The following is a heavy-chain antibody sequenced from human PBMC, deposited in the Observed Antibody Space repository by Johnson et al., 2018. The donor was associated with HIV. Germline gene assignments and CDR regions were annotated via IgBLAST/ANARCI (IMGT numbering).Heavy chain of an antibody. CDR3: ARASSIAARGADAFDI. D-gene: IGHD6-6*01. CDR1: GFTLEDYA. CDR2: ISWNSGSV. V-gene: IGHV3-9*01. J-gene: IGHJ3*02. Sequence: EVQLVESGGGLVQPGRSLRLSCAASGFTLEDYAMHWVRQTPGKGLEWVSGISWNSGSVDYADSVKGRFTISRDNAKNTLYLQMNSLRAEDTAVYYCARASSIAARGADAFDIWGQGTMVTVSS.